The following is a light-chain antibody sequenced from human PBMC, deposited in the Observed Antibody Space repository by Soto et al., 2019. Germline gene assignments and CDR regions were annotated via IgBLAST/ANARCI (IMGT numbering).Light chain of an antibody. CDR2: GAS. V-gene: IGKV3-20*01. CDR3: QQYGSSGT. J-gene: IGKJ1*01. CDR1: QSVSSNY. Sequence: DIVLTQSPGTLSLSPGERATLSCRASQSVSSNYLAWYQQKPGQAPRLLIYGASTRTTGVPDGFSGSGSGTDFTLTISRLEPEDFAVYYCQQYGSSGTFGQGTKVDIK.